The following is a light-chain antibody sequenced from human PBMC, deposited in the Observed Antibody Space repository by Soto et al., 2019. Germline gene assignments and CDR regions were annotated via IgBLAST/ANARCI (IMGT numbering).Light chain of an antibody. Sequence: EIVMTQSPATLSVSPGERATLSCRASQSVSSSLAWYQQKPGQAPRLLIYGASTRATGIPARFSGSGSETEFTLTISSLQSEDFAVSYCQPYNNWWTFGQGTKVEIK. CDR2: GAS. CDR3: QPYNNWWT. CDR1: QSVSSS. J-gene: IGKJ1*01. V-gene: IGKV3-15*01.